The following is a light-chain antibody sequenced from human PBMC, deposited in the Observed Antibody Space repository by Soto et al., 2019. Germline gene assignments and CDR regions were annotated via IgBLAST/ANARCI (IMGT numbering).Light chain of an antibody. CDR3: QQYRDWPPIT. CDR2: GAS. Sequence: ETVMTQSPATLSVSPGERATLSCRASQSIGSNLAWYRQIPGQAPRILIYGASTRATGIPARFSGSGFGTEFTLTMSSLQSEDFAVYYCQQYRDWPPITFGQGTRLEI. J-gene: IGKJ5*01. CDR1: QSIGSN. V-gene: IGKV3-15*01.